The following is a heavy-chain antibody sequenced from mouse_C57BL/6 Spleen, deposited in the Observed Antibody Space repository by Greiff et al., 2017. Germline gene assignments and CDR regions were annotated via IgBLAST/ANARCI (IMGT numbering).Heavy chain of an antibody. J-gene: IGHJ2*01. CDR1: GYTFTDYN. Sequence: VQLQQSGPELVKPGASVKMSCTASGYTFTDYNMHWVKQSHGKSLEWIGYINPNNGGTSYTQKFKGKATLTVNKSSSTAYMERRRLTAEDSAVYYCARYLLLRGDYWGQGTTLTVSS. CDR3: ARYLLLRGDY. CDR2: INPNNGGT. V-gene: IGHV1-22*01. D-gene: IGHD1-1*01.